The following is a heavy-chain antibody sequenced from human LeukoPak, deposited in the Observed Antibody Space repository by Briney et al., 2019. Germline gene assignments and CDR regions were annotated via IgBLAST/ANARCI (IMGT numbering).Heavy chain of an antibody. D-gene: IGHD1-26*01. CDR3: AKVHHSGSYYFFGAFDI. J-gene: IGHJ3*02. V-gene: IGHV3-23*01. CDR2: ISGSGGST. Sequence: PGGSLRLSCAASGFTFSSYAMSWVRQAPGKGLEWVSAISGSGGSTYYADSVKGRFTISRDNSKNTLYLQMNSLRAEDTAVYYCAKVHHSGSYYFFGAFDIRGQGTMVTVSS. CDR1: GFTFSSYA.